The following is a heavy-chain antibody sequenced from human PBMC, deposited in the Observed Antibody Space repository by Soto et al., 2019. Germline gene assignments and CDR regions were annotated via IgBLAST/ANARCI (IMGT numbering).Heavy chain of an antibody. D-gene: IGHD4-17*01. J-gene: IGHJ4*02. CDR1: GGSISSSSYY. Sequence: SETLSLTCTVSGGSISSSSYYWGWIRQPPGKGLEWIGSIYYSGSTYYNPSLKSRVTISVDTSKNQFSLKLSSVTAADTAVYYCASGGVYGDYGSDFDYWGQGTLVTVS. V-gene: IGHV4-39*01. CDR2: IYYSGST. CDR3: ASGGVYGDYGSDFDY.